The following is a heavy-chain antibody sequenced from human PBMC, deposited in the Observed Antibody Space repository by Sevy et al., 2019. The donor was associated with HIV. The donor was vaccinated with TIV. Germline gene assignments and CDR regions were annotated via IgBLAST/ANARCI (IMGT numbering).Heavy chain of an antibody. CDR2: ISAYNGNT. V-gene: IGHV1-18*04. D-gene: IGHD3-3*01. J-gene: IGHJ6*03. CDR1: GYTFTSYG. CDR3: ASTRSLEGLLDDYSYYMDV. Sequence: ASVKVSCKASGYTFTSYGISWVRQAPGQGLEWMGWISAYNGNTNYAQKLQGRVTMTTDTSTSTAYMELRSLRSDDTAVYYCASTRSLEGLLDDYSYYMDVWGKGTTVTVSS.